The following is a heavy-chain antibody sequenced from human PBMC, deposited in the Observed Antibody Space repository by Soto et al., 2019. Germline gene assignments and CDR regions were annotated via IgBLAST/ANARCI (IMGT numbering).Heavy chain of an antibody. CDR2: IKSDGSSP. D-gene: IGHD4-17*01. CDR1: GFTFSSNW. V-gene: IGHV3-74*01. Sequence: EVQLVESGGGLVQPGGSLRLSCAASGFTFSSNWMHWVRQAPGKGLEWVSRIKSDGSSPSYADSVKGRFTISRDSAKSTLYLQMTSLRAEDTAVYYCARGLDGDYRYTMDVWGKGTTVTVSS. J-gene: IGHJ6*04. CDR3: ARGLDGDYRYTMDV.